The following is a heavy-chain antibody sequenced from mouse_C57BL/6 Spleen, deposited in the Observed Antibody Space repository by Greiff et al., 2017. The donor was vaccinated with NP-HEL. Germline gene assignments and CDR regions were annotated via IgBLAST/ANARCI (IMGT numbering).Heavy chain of an antibody. CDR3: AREGDDYEGFAY. J-gene: IGHJ3*01. CDR2: IHPNSGST. V-gene: IGHV1-64*01. D-gene: IGHD2-4*01. CDR1: GYTFTSYW. Sequence: QVQLQQPGAELVKPGASVKLSCKASGYTFTSYWMHWVKQRPGQGLEWIGMIHPNSGSTNYNEKFKSKATLTVDKSSSTAYMQLSSLTSEDSAVYYCAREGDDYEGFAYWGQGTLVTVSA.